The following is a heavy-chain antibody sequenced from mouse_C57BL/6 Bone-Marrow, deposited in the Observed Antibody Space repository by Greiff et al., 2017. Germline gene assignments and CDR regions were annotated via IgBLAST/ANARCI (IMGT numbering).Heavy chain of an antibody. J-gene: IGHJ4*01. D-gene: IGHD4-1*01. Sequence: QVQLQQSGAELVRPGASVKLSCKASGYTFTDYYINWVKQRPGQGLEWIGNINPSNGGTNYNEKFKSKATLTVDKSSSTAYMQLSSLTSEDSAVYYCARRGTGQGYAMDYWGQGTSVTVSS. V-gene: IGHV1-53*01. CDR1: GYTFTDYY. CDR3: ARRGTGQGYAMDY. CDR2: INPSNGGT.